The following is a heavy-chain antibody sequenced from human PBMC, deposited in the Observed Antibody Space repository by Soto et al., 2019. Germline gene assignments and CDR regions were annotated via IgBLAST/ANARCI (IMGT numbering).Heavy chain of an antibody. D-gene: IGHD1-1*01. CDR1: GFTFSSYW. J-gene: IGHJ6*03. V-gene: IGHV3-7*01. CDR2: IKQDGSEK. CDR3: ARGYYCSDYYYYMDV. Sequence: EVQLVESGGGLVQPGGSLRLSCAASGFTFSSYWMSWVRQAPGKGLEWVANIKQDGSEKYNVDSVKGRFTISRDNAKNSVYLQRNSLRAEDTAVYYCARGYYCSDYYYYMDVWGKGTTVTVSS.